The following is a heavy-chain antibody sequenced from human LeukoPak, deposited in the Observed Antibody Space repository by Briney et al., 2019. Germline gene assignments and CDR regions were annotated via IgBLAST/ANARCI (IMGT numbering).Heavy chain of an antibody. V-gene: IGHV3-23*01. Sequence: GGSLRLSCAASGFTFSRYAMSWVRKAPGKGLEWVSGLSGSGDNTYYADSVKGRFTISRDNSKNTLYLGMNSLRAEDTAVYYCAKGDIAVAGIDSFDYWGQGTLVTVSP. D-gene: IGHD6-19*01. CDR1: GFTFSRYA. J-gene: IGHJ4*02. CDR2: LSGSGDNT. CDR3: AKGDIAVAGIDSFDY.